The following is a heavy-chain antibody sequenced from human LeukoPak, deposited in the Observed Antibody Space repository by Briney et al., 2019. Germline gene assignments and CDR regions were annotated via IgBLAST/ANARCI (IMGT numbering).Heavy chain of an antibody. CDR3: AKDRGRVNVY. CDR2: ISGDGDYT. D-gene: IGHD3-10*01. CDR1: RFTFDDYL. V-gene: IGHV3-43*02. Sequence: PGGSLRLYCAASRFTFDDYLMHWVRQAPGQGLEWVSLISGDGDYTYYADSVRGRFTISRDNSKNSLYLQMNSLRTEDTALYYCAKDRGRVNVYWGQGTLVTVSS. J-gene: IGHJ4*02.